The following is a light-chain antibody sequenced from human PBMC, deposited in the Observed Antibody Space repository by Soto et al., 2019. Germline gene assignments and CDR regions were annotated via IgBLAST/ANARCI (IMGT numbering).Light chain of an antibody. Sequence: EIVLPQSPATLSLSPGERATLSCRASQSVSSYLAWYQQKPGQAPRLLIYDASNRATGIPARFSGSGSGTDFSLTISRLEPEDFAGYYCPRRRNWPTFGGGTKLDIK. J-gene: IGKJ4*01. CDR2: DAS. CDR1: QSVSSY. CDR3: PRRRNWPT. V-gene: IGKV3-11*01.